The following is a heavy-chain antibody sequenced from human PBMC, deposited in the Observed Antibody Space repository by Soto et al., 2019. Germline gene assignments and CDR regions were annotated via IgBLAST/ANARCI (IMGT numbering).Heavy chain of an antibody. Sequence: QVQLVESGGDVVQPGRSLRLACAASGFTFSGFAMHWVRLAPGKGLEWVAVISYAVTCTKKTNSVRGRFSISRDNSKNTLYVQMNSLRPDDTAVYHCAREPWGYSGSSKHFDFWGHGTLVTVSS. D-gene: IGHD6-6*01. CDR3: AREPWGYSGSSKHFDF. J-gene: IGHJ4*01. V-gene: IGHV3-30*04. CDR1: GFTFSGFA. CDR2: ISYAVTCT.